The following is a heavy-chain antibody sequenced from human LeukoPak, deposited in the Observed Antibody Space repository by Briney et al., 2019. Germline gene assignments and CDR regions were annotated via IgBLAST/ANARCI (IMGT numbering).Heavy chain of an antibody. V-gene: IGHV4-59*01. J-gene: IGHJ4*02. CDR2: IYYSGST. CDR3: ARGWYAGNLFDY. Sequence: SETLSLTCTVSGGSISSYYWGWIRQPPGKGLEWIGYIYYSGSTNYNPSLKSRVTISVDTSKNQFSLKLRSVTAADTAVYYCARGWYAGNLFDYWGQGTLVTVSS. CDR1: GGSISSYY. D-gene: IGHD6-13*01.